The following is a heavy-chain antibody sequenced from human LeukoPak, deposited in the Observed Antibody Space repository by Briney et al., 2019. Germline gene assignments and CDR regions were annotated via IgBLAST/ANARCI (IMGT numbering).Heavy chain of an antibody. Sequence: KTSETLSLTCAVSGDSISSSNWWSWVRQPPGKGLEWIGEIYHSGSAYYNPSLKSRVTISVDTSKNQFSLNLSSVTAADTAVYYCARGVPNFDCWGQGTLVTVYS. CDR2: IYHSGSA. V-gene: IGHV4-4*02. D-gene: IGHD3-10*01. CDR1: GDSISSSNW. J-gene: IGHJ4*02. CDR3: ARGVPNFDC.